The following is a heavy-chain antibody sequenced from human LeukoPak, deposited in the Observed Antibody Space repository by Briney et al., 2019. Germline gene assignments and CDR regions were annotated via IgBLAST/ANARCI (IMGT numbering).Heavy chain of an antibody. J-gene: IGHJ6*02. D-gene: IGHD2-2*01. CDR3: ARGLLYCSSTSCYGSPQRYGMDV. Sequence: SETLSFTCAVYGGSFSGYYWSWIRQPPGKGLEWIGEINHSGSTNYNPSLKSRVTISVDTSKNQFSLKLSSVTAADTAVYYCARGLLYCSSTSCYGSPQRYGMDVWGQGTTVTVSS. CDR2: INHSGST. CDR1: GGSFSGYY. V-gene: IGHV4-34*01.